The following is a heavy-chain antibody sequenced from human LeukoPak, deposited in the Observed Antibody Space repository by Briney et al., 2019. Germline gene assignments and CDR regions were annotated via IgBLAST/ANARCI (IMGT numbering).Heavy chain of an antibody. J-gene: IGHJ6*02. CDR2: ISYDGSNK. Sequence: PGGSLRLSCAASGFTFSSYAMHWVRQAPGKGLERVAVISYDGSNKYYADSVKGRFTISRDNSKNTLYLQMNSLGAEDTAVYYCARAAALPCSSTSCYIYYGMDVWGQGTTVTVSS. D-gene: IGHD2-2*02. CDR3: ARAAALPCSSTSCYIYYGMDV. V-gene: IGHV3-30*04. CDR1: GFTFSSYA.